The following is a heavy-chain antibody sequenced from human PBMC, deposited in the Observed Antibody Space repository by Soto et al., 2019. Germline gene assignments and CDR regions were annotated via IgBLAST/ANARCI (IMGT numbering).Heavy chain of an antibody. J-gene: IGHJ4*02. CDR2: ISAYNGNT. CDR3: AVGLSGHSRASDY. CDR1: GYTFTSYG. V-gene: IGHV1-18*01. Sequence: ASGKVSCKASGYTFTSYGISWVRQAPGQGLEWMGWISAYNGNTNYAQKLQGRVTMNTDTSTSTAYMELRSLRSVDTAVYYCAVGLSGHSRASDYWGKGPLV. D-gene: IGHD1-26*01.